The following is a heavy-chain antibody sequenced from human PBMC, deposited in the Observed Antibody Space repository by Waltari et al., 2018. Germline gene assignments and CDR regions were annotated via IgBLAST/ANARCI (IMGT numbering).Heavy chain of an antibody. V-gene: IGHV1-2*06. CDR2: IDPNSGDT. CDR1: GYTFTGYY. CDR3: ARGGDLLFDF. D-gene: IGHD4-17*01. J-gene: IGHJ4*02. Sequence: QVQLVQSGAEVKKPGASVKVSCKASGYTFTGYYLHCVRQAPGQGLEWMGRIDPNSGDTNYAQKFQGRVTMTRDTSISTAYMELSRLRSDDTAVYYCARGGDLLFDFWGQGTLVTVSS.